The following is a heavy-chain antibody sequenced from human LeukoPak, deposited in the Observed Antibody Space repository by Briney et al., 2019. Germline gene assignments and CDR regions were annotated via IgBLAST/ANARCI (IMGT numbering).Heavy chain of an antibody. J-gene: IGHJ4*02. CDR1: GGSISSYY. CDR2: IYYSGST. CDR3: ASARYVWGSYRFDY. Sequence: SETLSLTCTVSGGSISSYYWSWIRQPPGKGLEWIGYIYYSGSTNYNPSLKGRVTISVDTSKNQFSLKLSSVTAADTAVYYCASARYVWGSYRFDYWGQGTLVTVSS. D-gene: IGHD3-16*02. V-gene: IGHV4-59*08.